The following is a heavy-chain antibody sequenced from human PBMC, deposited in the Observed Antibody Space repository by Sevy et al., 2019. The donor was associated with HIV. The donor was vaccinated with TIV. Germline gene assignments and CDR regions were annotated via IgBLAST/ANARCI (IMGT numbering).Heavy chain of an antibody. Sequence: GGCLRLSCAASGFTFSYFSMHWVRQAPGKGLEWVATISYDGSNEHYADSVKGRFTISRDNSKNALYLQMNSLRAEDTAVYSCALERLSSDVAEYFENWGQGTLVTVSS. J-gene: IGHJ1*01. CDR2: ISYDGSNE. V-gene: IGHV3-30-3*01. CDR3: ALERLSSDVAEYFEN. D-gene: IGHD1-1*01. CDR1: GFTFSYFS.